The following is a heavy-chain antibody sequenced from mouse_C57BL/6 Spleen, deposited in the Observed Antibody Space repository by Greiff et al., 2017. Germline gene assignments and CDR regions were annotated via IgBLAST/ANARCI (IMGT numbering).Heavy chain of an antibody. D-gene: IGHD2-4*01. CDR2: INYDGSST. V-gene: IGHV5-16*01. Sequence: EVQLVESEGGLVQPGSSMKLSCTASGFTFSDYYMAWVRQVPEKGLEWVANINYDGSSTYYLDSLKSRFIIARDDAKNILYLQMSSLTSEDTATDYCAGYYYYDYDGLYYYAMDYWGQGTSVTVSS. J-gene: IGHJ4*01. CDR1: GFTFSDYY. CDR3: AGYYYYDYDGLYYYAMDY.